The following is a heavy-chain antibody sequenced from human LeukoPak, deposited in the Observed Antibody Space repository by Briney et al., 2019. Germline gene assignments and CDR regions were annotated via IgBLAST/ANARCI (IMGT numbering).Heavy chain of an antibody. Sequence: EASVKVSCKASGYTFTSYGISWVRQAPGQGLEWMGWINPYSANTNYAQKLQGRVTMTTDTSTSTAYMELRSLRSDDTAVYYCARGPSRYYGSGSSNPYYFDYWGQGTLVTVSS. J-gene: IGHJ4*02. D-gene: IGHD3-10*01. CDR3: ARGPSRYYGSGSSNPYYFDY. CDR2: INPYSANT. V-gene: IGHV1-18*01. CDR1: GYTFTSYG.